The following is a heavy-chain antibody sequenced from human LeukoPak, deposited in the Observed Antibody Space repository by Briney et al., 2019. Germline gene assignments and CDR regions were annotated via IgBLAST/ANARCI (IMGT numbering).Heavy chain of an antibody. D-gene: IGHD3-9*01. J-gene: IGHJ4*02. CDR2: FYPGDSNS. V-gene: IGHV5-51*01. Sequence: GESLKISCQGSGYSFISYWVGWGRQLPGKGLEWMGIFYPGDSNSRYSPSFKGHVTFSADKSIGTAYLQWSSLKASDTAMYYCARQYSALLTGPNYFDYWGQGTLVTVSS. CDR1: GYSFISYW. CDR3: ARQYSALLTGPNYFDY.